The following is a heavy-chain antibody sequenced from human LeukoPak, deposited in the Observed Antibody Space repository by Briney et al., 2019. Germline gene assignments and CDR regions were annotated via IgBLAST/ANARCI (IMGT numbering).Heavy chain of an antibody. J-gene: IGHJ4*02. D-gene: IGHD5-12*01. CDR3: ARDAYSGYERTDY. V-gene: IGHV3-48*01. CDR2: ISSSGSTI. Sequence: PGGSLRLSCAASGFTFSSYSMNWVRQAPGKGLEWVSFISSSGSTIYYADSVEGRFTISRDNAKNSLYLQMNSLRGEDTAVYYCARDAYSGYERTDYWGQGTLVTVSS. CDR1: GFTFSSYS.